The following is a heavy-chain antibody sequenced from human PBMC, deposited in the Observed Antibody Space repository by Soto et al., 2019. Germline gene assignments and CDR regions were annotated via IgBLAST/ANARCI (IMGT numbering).Heavy chain of an antibody. CDR3: ASDLAAGDH. Sequence: QVQLVQSGAEVKKPGASVKVSCKASGYTFTNYYIHWVRQAPGQGLEWMGIINPTSGSTNYAHKFQSRVTVTYDTSTTTVYMALSGLGAEDTAVLYCASDLAAGDHGGQGPLVTGSS. D-gene: IGHD6-13*01. J-gene: IGHJ4*02. CDR1: GYTFTNYY. CDR2: INPTSGST. V-gene: IGHV1-46*01.